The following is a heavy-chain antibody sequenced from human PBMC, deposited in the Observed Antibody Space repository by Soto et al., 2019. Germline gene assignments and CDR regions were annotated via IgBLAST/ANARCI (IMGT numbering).Heavy chain of an antibody. V-gene: IGHV3-7*04. Sequence: PGGSLRLSCAASGFTCSSYKMSWVRQAPGKGLEWVANIKQDGSEKYYVDSVKGRFTISRDNAKNSLYLQMNSLRAEDTAVYYCARFYYDSSGYLPSPYYYYYGMDVWGQGTTVTVSS. D-gene: IGHD3-22*01. CDR3: ARFYYDSSGYLPSPYYYYYGMDV. CDR2: IKQDGSEK. CDR1: GFTCSSYK. J-gene: IGHJ6*02.